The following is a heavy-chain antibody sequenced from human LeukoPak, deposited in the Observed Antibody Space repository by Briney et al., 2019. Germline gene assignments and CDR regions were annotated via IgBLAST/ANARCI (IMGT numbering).Heavy chain of an antibody. Sequence: PSETLSLTCAVSGVSFDDYYWSWVRQTPGKGLEWIGEINHSGYTNDSPSLKSRVTLSIDTSRKQFSLNLRSVTVADTGIYYCTRMTAGHDYWGQGTLVTVSP. CDR1: GVSFDDYY. D-gene: IGHD2-21*02. CDR3: TRMTAGHDY. V-gene: IGHV4-34*01. CDR2: INHSGYT. J-gene: IGHJ4*02.